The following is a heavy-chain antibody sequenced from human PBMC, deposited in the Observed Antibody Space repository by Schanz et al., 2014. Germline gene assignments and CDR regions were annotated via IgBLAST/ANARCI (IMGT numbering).Heavy chain of an antibody. J-gene: IGHJ4*02. CDR1: GFTFSSYD. D-gene: IGHD6-19*01. V-gene: IGHV3-33*01. Sequence: QVQLVESGGGVVQPGRSLRLSCVASGFTFSSYDVFWVRQAPGKGLEWVAILWHDGSKKYYADSVKGRFTVSRDNSKNTLYLQMNSLRAEDTAVYYCAASSGWHPSTDYWGQGTLVTVSS. CDR3: AASSGWHPSTDY. CDR2: LWHDGSKK.